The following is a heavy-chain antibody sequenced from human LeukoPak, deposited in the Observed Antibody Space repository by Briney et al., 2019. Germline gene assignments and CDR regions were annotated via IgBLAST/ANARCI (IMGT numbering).Heavy chain of an antibody. D-gene: IGHD2-8*01. V-gene: IGHV3-7*01. CDR2: IKQDGSEK. CDR1: GFTFNRYW. J-gene: IGHJ4*02. CDR3: ATIYCSNGVCYYFDY. Sequence: GGSLKLSCAASGFTFNRYWMSWVRQAPGKGLEWVANIKQDGSEKYYVDSVKGRFTISRDNVQNSLYLVINSLRAEDTAIYYCATIYCSNGVCYYFDYWGQGTLVTVS.